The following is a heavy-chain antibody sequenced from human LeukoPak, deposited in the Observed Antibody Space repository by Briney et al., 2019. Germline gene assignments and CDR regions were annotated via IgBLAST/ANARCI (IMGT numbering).Heavy chain of an antibody. CDR2: IYSGGST. V-gene: IGHV3-66*01. Sequence: GGSLRLSRAASGFTVSSNYMSWVRQAPGKGLEWVSVIYSGGSTYYADSVKGRFTISGDNSKNTLYPQMNSLRAEDTAVYYCARAEAAAGHFDYWGQGTLVTVSS. J-gene: IGHJ4*02. CDR1: GFTVSSNY. CDR3: ARAEAAAGHFDY. D-gene: IGHD6-13*01.